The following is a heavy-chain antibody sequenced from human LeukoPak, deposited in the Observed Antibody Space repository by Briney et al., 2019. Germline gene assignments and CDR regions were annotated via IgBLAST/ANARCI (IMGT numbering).Heavy chain of an antibody. CDR1: GFTVSSNY. CDR3: ASRSPSRTYDFWSAYYLHDAFDI. Sequence: GGSLRLSCAASGFTVSSNYMSWVRQAPGNGLEWVSVIYSGGSTYYADSVKGRFTISRDNSKNTLYLQMNSLRAEDTAVYYCASRSPSRTYDFWSAYYLHDAFDIWGQGTMVTVSS. J-gene: IGHJ3*02. D-gene: IGHD3-3*01. CDR2: IYSGGST. V-gene: IGHV3-66*02.